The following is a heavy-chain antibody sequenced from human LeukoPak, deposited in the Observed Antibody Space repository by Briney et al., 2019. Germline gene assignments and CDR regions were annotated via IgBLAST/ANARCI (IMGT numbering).Heavy chain of an antibody. CDR2: IFSGGGR. D-gene: IGHD6-13*01. V-gene: IGHV3-53*01. CDR1: GFTVSSNY. Sequence: PGGSLRLSCAASGFTVSSNYMSWVRQAPGKGLDWVSVIFSGGGRNYADSVKGRFTISRDNSKNTLYLQMNSLRAEDTAVYYCANSAAVGTFYWGQGTLATVSS. CDR3: ANSAAVGTFY. J-gene: IGHJ4*02.